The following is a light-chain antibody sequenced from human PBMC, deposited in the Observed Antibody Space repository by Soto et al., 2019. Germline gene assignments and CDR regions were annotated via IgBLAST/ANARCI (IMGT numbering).Light chain of an antibody. CDR3: QQLNSYPT. CDR2: KAS. Sequence: DIQMTQSPSTLSASVGDRVTITCRASQTVDSWLAWYQQRPGKPPNLLIYKASTLASGVPSRFSGSGSGTEFTLTINSLQPDDFATYYCQQLNSYPTFGGGTKV. V-gene: IGKV1-5*03. CDR1: QTVDSW. J-gene: IGKJ4*01.